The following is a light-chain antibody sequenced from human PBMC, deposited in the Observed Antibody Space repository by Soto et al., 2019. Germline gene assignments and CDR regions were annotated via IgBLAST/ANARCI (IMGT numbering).Light chain of an antibody. CDR2: KAT. Sequence: DIQMTQSPSTLSASVGDGVTITCRASQIIGSWLAWYQQKPGKAPKLLIYKATNLQSGVPSRFSGSGSGTDFSLTISSLQPEDSATDVCQQYNDFQYTFGPGTKLEI. J-gene: IGKJ2*01. V-gene: IGKV1-5*03. CDR3: QQYNDFQYT. CDR1: QIIGSW.